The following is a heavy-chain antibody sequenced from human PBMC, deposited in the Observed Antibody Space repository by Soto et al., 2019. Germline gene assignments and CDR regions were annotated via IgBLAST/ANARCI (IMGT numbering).Heavy chain of an antibody. D-gene: IGHD6-13*01. Sequence: QVRLVQAGAEVKKPVSSVKVSCKASGGTFSNYAITWLRLAPGQGLEWLGGIIPVFGTVNYAQKFQGRVTITADESTSTAYMELNRMRSEDTAVYYCARDNPYTNSFGNWFAPWGQGTLVIVS. V-gene: IGHV1-69*01. CDR1: GGTFSNYA. CDR2: IIPVFGTV. CDR3: ARDNPYTNSFGNWFAP. J-gene: IGHJ5*02.